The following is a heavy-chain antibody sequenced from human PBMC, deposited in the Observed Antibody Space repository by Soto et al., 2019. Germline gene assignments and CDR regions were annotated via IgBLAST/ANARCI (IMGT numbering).Heavy chain of an antibody. Sequence: SETLSLTCTVSGGSISGYYWSWIRQPPGKGLESIGYIYHSGSTNYNPSLKSRVAISIDTSKNQFSLKLSSVTAADTAVYYCARTVRGVIPISIWASQGGFYYYMDVWGKGTTVTVSS. V-gene: IGHV4-59*08. CDR1: GGSISGYY. CDR3: ARTVRGVIPISIWASQGGFYYYMDV. J-gene: IGHJ6*03. CDR2: IYHSGST. D-gene: IGHD3-10*01.